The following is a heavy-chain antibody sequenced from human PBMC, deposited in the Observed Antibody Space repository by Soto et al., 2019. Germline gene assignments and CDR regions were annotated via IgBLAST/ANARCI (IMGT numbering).Heavy chain of an antibody. Sequence: QVHLVESGGGVAQPGRSLRLSCVASGFTFDTYGIHWVRQAPGKGLQWVALISYEGSNTYYADSVRGRFTISRDNSKNTLYLQINALGPEDTGVYYCARVTPGNNLYYFSGLDVWGQGTSVTVSS. V-gene: IGHV3-30-3*01. D-gene: IGHD1-1*01. CDR2: ISYEGSNT. J-gene: IGHJ6*02. CDR3: ARVTPGNNLYYFSGLDV. CDR1: GFTFDTYG.